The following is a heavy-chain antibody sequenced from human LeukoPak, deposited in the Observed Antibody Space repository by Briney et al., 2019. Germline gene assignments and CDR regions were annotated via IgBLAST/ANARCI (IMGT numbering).Heavy chain of an antibody. Sequence: GGSLRLSCAASGFTFSSYSMNWVRQAPGKGLEWVSAISGSGGSTYYADSVKGRFTISRDNSKNTLYLQMNSLRAEDTAVYYCAKDLGSSAVTLDYWGQGTLVTVSS. V-gene: IGHV3-23*01. CDR3: AKDLGSSAVTLDY. J-gene: IGHJ4*02. CDR2: ISGSGGST. D-gene: IGHD6-6*01. CDR1: GFTFSSYS.